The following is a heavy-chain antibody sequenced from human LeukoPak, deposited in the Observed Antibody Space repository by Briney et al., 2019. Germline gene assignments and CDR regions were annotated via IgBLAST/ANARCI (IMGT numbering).Heavy chain of an antibody. CDR1: GGSISSSSYS. Sequence: SETLSLTCTVSGGSISSSSYSWGWIRQPPGKGLEWIGSIYYSGSTYYNPSLKSRVTISVDTSKNQFSLKLSSVTAADTAVYYCAREEAPGAAFDIWGQGTMVTVSS. CDR3: AREEAPGAAFDI. J-gene: IGHJ3*02. CDR2: IYYSGST. V-gene: IGHV4-39*02.